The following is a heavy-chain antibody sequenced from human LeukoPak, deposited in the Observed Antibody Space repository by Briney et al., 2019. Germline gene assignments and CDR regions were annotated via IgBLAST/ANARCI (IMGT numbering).Heavy chain of an antibody. CDR1: GFTFSNAW. Sequence: PGGSLRLSCAASGFTFSNAWMSWVRQAPGKGLEWVGRIKSKTDGGTTDYAAPVKGRSTISRDDSKNTLYLQMNSLKTEDTAVYYCTISLPSYGSGLSDYWGQGTLVTVSS. V-gene: IGHV3-15*01. CDR3: TISLPSYGSGLSDY. J-gene: IGHJ4*02. D-gene: IGHD3-10*01. CDR2: IKSKTDGGTT.